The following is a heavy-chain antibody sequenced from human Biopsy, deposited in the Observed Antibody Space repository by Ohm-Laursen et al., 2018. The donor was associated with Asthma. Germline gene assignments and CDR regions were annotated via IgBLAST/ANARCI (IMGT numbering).Heavy chain of an antibody. CDR2: AHFSGST. V-gene: IGHV4-30-4*08. CDR1: GGYIDSHDWS. CDR3: ARVLRYGDIFFGMDV. D-gene: IGHD4-17*01. Sequence: SQTLSLTCTVSGGYIDSHDWSWCWTRQSPGKGLQWLGYAHFSGSTHYNPSLERRVRMSVDTSKSQVSPSLRSVSAADTAVYFCARVLRYGDIFFGMDVWGQGTTVTVSS. J-gene: IGHJ6*01.